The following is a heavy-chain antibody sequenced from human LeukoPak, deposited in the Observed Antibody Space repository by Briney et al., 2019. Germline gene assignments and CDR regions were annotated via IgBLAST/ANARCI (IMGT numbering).Heavy chain of an antibody. CDR1: GGSISSDY. D-gene: IGHD2-15*01. V-gene: IGHV4-59*01. CDR2: IYYSGST. CDR3: ARGGAALDY. Sequence: SETLSLTCSVSGGSISSDYCSWIRQPPGKGLEWIGYIYYSGSTNYNPSLKSRVTISIDTSKNQFSLKLSSVTAADTAVYYCARGGAALDYWGRGTLVTVSS. J-gene: IGHJ4*02.